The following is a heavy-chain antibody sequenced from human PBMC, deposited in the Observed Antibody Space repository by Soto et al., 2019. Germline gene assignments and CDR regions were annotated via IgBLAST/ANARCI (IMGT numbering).Heavy chain of an antibody. CDR2: IYYSGST. J-gene: IGHJ4*02. CDR3: AREGVAGFDY. Sequence: DTLSLTCTVSGGSISSYYWSWIRQPPGKGLEWIGYIYYSGSTNYNPSLKSRVTISVDTSKNQFSLKLSSVTAADTAVYYCAREGVAGFDYWGQGTLVTVSS. V-gene: IGHV4-59*01. CDR1: GGSISSYY. D-gene: IGHD6-19*01.